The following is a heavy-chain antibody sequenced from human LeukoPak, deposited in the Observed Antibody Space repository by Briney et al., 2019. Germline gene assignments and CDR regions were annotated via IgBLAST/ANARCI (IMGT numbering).Heavy chain of an antibody. CDR2: INHSGST. CDR1: GGSISGYY. CDR3: ASCGDGEGRYCDY. V-gene: IGHV4-34*01. Sequence: SETLSLTCAVYGGSISGYYWSWIRQPPGKGLEWIGDINHSGSTNCNPSLKSRVTISVDTSKNQFSLKLSSVTAADTAVFYCASCGDGEGRYCDYWGQGTLVTVSS. D-gene: IGHD4-17*01. J-gene: IGHJ4*02.